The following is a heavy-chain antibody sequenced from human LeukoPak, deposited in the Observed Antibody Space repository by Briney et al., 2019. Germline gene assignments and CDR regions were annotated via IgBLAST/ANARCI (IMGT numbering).Heavy chain of an antibody. CDR3: ARGGPGGAFDI. Sequence: GASAKVSCKASGYTFNNFNIDWVRQATGHGLEWMGWMNPNSGNTGYAQKFQGRVTMTRNTSITTAYMELSSLRSEDTAVYYCARGGPGGAFDIWGQGTMVTVSS. D-gene: IGHD3-16*01. V-gene: IGHV1-8*01. J-gene: IGHJ3*02. CDR1: GYTFNNFN. CDR2: MNPNSGNT.